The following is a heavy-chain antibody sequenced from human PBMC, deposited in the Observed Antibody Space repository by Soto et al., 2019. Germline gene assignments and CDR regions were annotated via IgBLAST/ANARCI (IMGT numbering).Heavy chain of an antibody. D-gene: IGHD3-10*01. J-gene: IGHJ6*04. CDR3: AKDDALWFGDPCVPIYYYYYGMDV. V-gene: IGHV3-30*18. CDR1: GFTFSSYG. Sequence: QVQLVESGGGVVQPGRSLRLSCAASGFTFSSYGMHWVRQAPGKGLEWVAVISYDGSNKYYADSMKGRFTISRDNSKNTLYLKMNSLTAEDTAVYYYAKDDALWFGDPCVPIYYYYYGMDVWGKGTSVTVST. CDR2: ISYDGSNK.